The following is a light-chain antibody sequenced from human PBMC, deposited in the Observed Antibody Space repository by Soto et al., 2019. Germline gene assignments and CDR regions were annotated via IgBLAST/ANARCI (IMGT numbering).Light chain of an antibody. Sequence: DIVMTQSPDSLAVSLGERATINCKSSQSVLYSPNSKNYLAWYQQKPGQPPKLLIFWASTRESGVPDRFSGSGSGTDFTLTISSLHAEYVAVYYCHQYYLTPYTFGQGTKLEI. V-gene: IGKV4-1*01. CDR2: WAS. J-gene: IGKJ2*01. CDR3: HQYYLTPYT. CDR1: QSVLYSPNSKNY.